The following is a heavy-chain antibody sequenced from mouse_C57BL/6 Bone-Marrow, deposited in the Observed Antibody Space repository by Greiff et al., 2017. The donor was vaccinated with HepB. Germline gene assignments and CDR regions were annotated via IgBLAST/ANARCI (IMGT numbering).Heavy chain of an antibody. D-gene: IGHD1-1*01. CDR2: ILPGSGST. J-gene: IGHJ3*01. Sequence: QVQLQQSGAELMKPGASVKLSCKATGYTFTGYWIEWVKQRPGHGLEWIGEILPGSGSTNYNEKFKGKATFTADTSSNTAYMQLSSLTTEDSAIYYCASASIYYYGSSYVAWFAYWGQGTLVTVSA. CDR1: GYTFTGYW. V-gene: IGHV1-9*01. CDR3: ASASIYYYGSSYVAWFAY.